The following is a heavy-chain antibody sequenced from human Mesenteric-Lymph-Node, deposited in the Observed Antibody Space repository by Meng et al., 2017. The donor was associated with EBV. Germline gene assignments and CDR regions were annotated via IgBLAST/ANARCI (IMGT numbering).Heavy chain of an antibody. Sequence: QISLKESGPTLVKPTXILRMTCPFSGFSLTTSGVGVGWIRRPPGKALEWLALIYWDDDKRYSPSLNGRLTITKDTSKNQVVLTMTNMNPVDTATYYCAHSGICSPGACYSWYFDFWGQGTLVTVSS. J-gene: IGHJ4*02. CDR3: AHSGICSPGACYSWYFDF. CDR1: GFSLTTSGVG. V-gene: IGHV2-5*02. CDR2: IYWDDDK. D-gene: IGHD2-15*01.